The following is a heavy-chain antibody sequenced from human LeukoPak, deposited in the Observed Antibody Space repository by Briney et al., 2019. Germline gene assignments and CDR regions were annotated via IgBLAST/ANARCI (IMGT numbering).Heavy chain of an antibody. J-gene: IGHJ5*02. CDR3: ARGRGYNRILLDP. CDR1: GFTFSSYA. CDR2: ISYDGSNK. D-gene: IGHD1-1*01. V-gene: IGHV3-30-3*01. Sequence: PGGSLRLSCAASGFTFSSYAMHWVRQAPGKGLEWVAVISYDGSNKYYADSVKGRFTISRDNSKNTLYLQMNSLRAEDTAVYYCARGRGYNRILLDPWGQGTLVTVSS.